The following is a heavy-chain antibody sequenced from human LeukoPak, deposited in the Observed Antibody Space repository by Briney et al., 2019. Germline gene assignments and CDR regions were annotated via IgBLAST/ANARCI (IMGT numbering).Heavy chain of an antibody. V-gene: IGHV3-21*01. Sequence: GGSLRPSCAASGFTFSSYSMNWVRQAPGKGLEWVSSISSSSSYIYYADSVKGRFTISRDNAKNSLYLQMNSLRAEDTAVYYCARDRFSFGESWYYGRNAFDIWGQGTMVTVSS. CDR3: ARDRFSFGESWYYGRNAFDI. CDR2: ISSSSSYI. D-gene: IGHD3-10*01. CDR1: GFTFSSYS. J-gene: IGHJ3*02.